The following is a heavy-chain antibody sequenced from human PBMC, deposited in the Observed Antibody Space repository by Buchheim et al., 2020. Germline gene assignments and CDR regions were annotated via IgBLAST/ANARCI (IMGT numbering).Heavy chain of an antibody. J-gene: IGHJ3*02. CDR1: GYTFTSYY. D-gene: IGHD5-18*01. V-gene: IGHV1-46*01. Sequence: QVQLVQSGAEVKKPGASVKVSCKASGYTFTSYYMHWVRQAPGQGLEWMGIINPSGGSTSYAQKFQGRVTMTRDTSTSTVYMELSSLRSEDTAVYYCAKDLSPWIQARPDAFDIWGQGT. CDR2: INPSGGST. CDR3: AKDLSPWIQARPDAFDI.